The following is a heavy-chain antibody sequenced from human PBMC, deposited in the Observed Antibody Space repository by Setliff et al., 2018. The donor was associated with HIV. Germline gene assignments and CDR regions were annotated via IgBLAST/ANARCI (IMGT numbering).Heavy chain of an antibody. CDR3: AEGRFGANDAFDI. Sequence: ESGPTCEPTQTLTLTCTFSGFSLTTSGVGVGWIRQPPGKALEWLALIYWDDDKRYSPSLKTRLTITRDTSKNQVVLTMTNVDSVDTATYYCAEGRFGANDAFDIWGQGTMVTVSS. J-gene: IGHJ3*02. CDR2: IYWDDDK. D-gene: IGHD3-10*01. CDR1: GFSLTTSGVG. V-gene: IGHV2-5*02.